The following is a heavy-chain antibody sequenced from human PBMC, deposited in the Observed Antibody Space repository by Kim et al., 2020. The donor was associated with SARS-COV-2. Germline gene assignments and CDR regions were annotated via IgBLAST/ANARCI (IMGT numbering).Heavy chain of an antibody. V-gene: IGHV3-11*04. CDR3: ARPNGLEAIHWFDL. CDR1: TFTFSDHS. CDR2: ISYNGNTR. D-gene: IGHD2-8*01. Sequence: GGSLRLSCAASTFTFSDHSMSWIRQAPGKGLEWISYISYNGNTRSYADSVKGRFSISRDNTKNSVYLQMNSLRVEDTAVYYCARPNGLEAIHWFDLWGQGTLVLVSS. J-gene: IGHJ5*02.